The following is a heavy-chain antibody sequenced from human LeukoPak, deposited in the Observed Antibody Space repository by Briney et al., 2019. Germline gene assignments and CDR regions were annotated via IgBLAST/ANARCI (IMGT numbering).Heavy chain of an antibody. D-gene: IGHD3-22*01. CDR2: ISSSNGNT. J-gene: IGHJ3*02. CDR3: ATPPIDTYYYDSSGYYPDAFDI. V-gene: IGHV1-18*01. CDR1: GYTFTSYG. Sequence: ASVKVSCKASGYTFTSYGFSWVRQAPGQGLEWMGWISSSNGNTNYAQKLQGRVTMTTDTSTSTAYMELSRLRSDDTAVYYCATPPIDTYYYDSSGYYPDAFDIWGQGTMVTVSS.